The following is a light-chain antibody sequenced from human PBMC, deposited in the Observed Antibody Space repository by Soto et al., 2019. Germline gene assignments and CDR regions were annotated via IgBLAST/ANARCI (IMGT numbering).Light chain of an antibody. Sequence: QSALTQPASLSGSPGQSITISCTGTSSDVGGYRHVSWYQQHPGKVPKLLIYEVVNRPSGVSDRFSGSKSGNTASLTISGLQAEDEADYYCNSYTNIGTFWVFGGGTKVTVL. CDR3: NSYTNIGTFWV. V-gene: IGLV2-14*01. CDR2: EVV. J-gene: IGLJ3*02. CDR1: SSDVGGYRH.